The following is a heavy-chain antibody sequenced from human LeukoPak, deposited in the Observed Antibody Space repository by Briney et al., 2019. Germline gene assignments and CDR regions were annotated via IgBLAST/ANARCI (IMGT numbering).Heavy chain of an antibody. CDR3: ARLPVVPAAIDYYYYYGMDV. J-gene: IGHJ6*02. D-gene: IGHD2-2*01. CDR1: GYTFASYD. CDR2: MNPNSGNT. Sequence: ASVKVSCKASGYTFASYDMNWVRQATGQGLEWMGWMNPNSGNTGYAQRFQGRVTMTRNTSISTAYMELSSLRSEDTAVYYCARLPVVPAAIDYYYYYGMDVWGQGTTVTVSS. V-gene: IGHV1-8*01.